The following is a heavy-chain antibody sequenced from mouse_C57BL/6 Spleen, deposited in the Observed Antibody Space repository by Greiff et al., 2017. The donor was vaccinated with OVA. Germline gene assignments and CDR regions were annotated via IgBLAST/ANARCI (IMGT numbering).Heavy chain of an antibody. CDR1: GYTFTSYG. V-gene: IGHV1-81*01. CDR2: IYPRSGNT. CDR3: SGSPYYYGSSFYCAMDY. J-gene: IGHJ4*01. Sequence: QVQLQQSGAELARPGASVKLSCKASGYTFTSYGISWVKQRTGQGLEWIGEIYPRSGNTYYNEKFKGKATLTADKSTSTAYMKLPSLTSEVSAVYFCSGSPYYYGSSFYCAMDYWGQGTSVTVSS. D-gene: IGHD1-1*01.